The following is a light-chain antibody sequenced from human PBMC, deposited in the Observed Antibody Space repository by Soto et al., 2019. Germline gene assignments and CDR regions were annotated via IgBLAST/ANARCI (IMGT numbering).Light chain of an antibody. J-gene: IGLJ1*01. CDR2: EVS. V-gene: IGLV2-14*01. CDR1: NSGVSGYNY. CDR3: SSYTSSSTRV. Sequence: QSVLTQPASVSGSPGQSITISCTGTNSGVSGYNYVSWYQQHPGKAPKLMIYEVSNRPSGVSTRFSGSKSGNTASLTISGLQAEDEADYYCSSYTSSSTRVFXTGTKVTVL.